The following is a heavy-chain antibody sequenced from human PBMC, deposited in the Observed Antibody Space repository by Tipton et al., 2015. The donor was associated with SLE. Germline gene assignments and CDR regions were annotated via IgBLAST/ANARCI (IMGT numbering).Heavy chain of an antibody. Sequence: TLSLTCTVSGGSISSGGYYWSWIRQHPGKGLEWIGYIYYSGSTNYNPSLKSRVTISVDTSKNQFSLKLSSVTAADTAVYYCARGQLGELVYGGQGTLVTVSS. J-gene: IGHJ4*02. CDR1: GGSISSGGYY. V-gene: IGHV4-61*08. CDR2: IYYSGST. D-gene: IGHD7-27*01. CDR3: ARGQLGELVY.